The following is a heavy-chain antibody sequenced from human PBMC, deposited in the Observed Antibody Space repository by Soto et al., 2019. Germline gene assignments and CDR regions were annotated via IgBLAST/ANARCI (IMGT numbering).Heavy chain of an antibody. Sequence: PSETLSVTCSVSGGSSVSVSYYWSWIRKPPGKGLEWIGYIYYSGSTNYNPSLKSRVTISVDTSKNQFSLKLSSVTAADTAVYYCARDSGYDFWSGYSHYGMDVWRKGTTVIVSS. CDR3: ARDSGYDFWSGYSHYGMDV. CDR1: GGSSVSVSYY. D-gene: IGHD3-3*01. V-gene: IGHV4-61*01. CDR2: IYYSGST. J-gene: IGHJ6*04.